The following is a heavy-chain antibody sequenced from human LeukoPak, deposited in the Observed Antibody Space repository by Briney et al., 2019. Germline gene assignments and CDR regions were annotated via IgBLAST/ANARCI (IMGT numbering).Heavy chain of an antibody. J-gene: IGHJ4*02. Sequence: GGSLRLSCAASGFXFRNYGIHWVRQAPGKGLEWVAIIWYDGSKNYYADSVKGRFTISRDNFNNTLYLQMNSLRAEDTALYYCARAPYTTGRSFYFDSWGQATLVTVSS. D-gene: IGHD2-2*02. CDR2: IWYDGSKN. V-gene: IGHV3-33*01. CDR3: ARAPYTTGRSFYFDS. CDR1: GFXFRNYG.